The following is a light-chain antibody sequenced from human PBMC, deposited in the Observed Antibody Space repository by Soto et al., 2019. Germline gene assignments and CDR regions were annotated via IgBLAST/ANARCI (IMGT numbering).Light chain of an antibody. CDR1: SSNIGSNT. V-gene: IGLV1-44*01. CDR3: AAWDDSLNGLDV. J-gene: IGLJ1*01. Sequence: QSVLTQPPSASGTPGQRVTISCSGSSSNIGSNTVNWYQQLPGTAPKLLIYSNNQRPSGVPDRCSGSKSGTSASLAISGLQSEDEADYYCAAWDDSLNGLDVFGTGTKLTVL. CDR2: SNN.